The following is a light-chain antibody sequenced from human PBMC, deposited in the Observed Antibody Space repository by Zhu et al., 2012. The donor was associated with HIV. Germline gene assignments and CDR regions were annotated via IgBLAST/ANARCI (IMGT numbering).Light chain of an antibody. J-gene: IGKJ4*01. Sequence: EIVLTQSPATLSLSPGERATLSCRASQGVSSYLAWYQQKPGQAPRLLIYAASNRATGIPARFSGSGSGTDFTLTISSLEPEDFAVYYCQHRSDWPVTFGGGTKVEIK. CDR2: AAS. V-gene: IGKV3-11*01. CDR3: QHRSDWPVT. CDR1: QGVSSY.